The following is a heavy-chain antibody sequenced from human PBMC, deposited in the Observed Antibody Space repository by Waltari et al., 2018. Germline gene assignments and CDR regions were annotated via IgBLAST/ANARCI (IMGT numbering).Heavy chain of an antibody. D-gene: IGHD1-26*01. J-gene: IGHJ5*02. V-gene: IGHV4-59*01. CDR3: ASHRGSSYNWFDP. CDR2: IYYSGST. Sequence: QVQLQESGPGLVKPSETLSLTCTVSGGSISSYYWSWIRQPPGKGLEWIGYIYYSGSTNYNPALKGRVTRSVDTSKNQFSLKLSSVTAADTAVYYCASHRGSSYNWFDPWGQGTLVTVSS. CDR1: GGSISSYY.